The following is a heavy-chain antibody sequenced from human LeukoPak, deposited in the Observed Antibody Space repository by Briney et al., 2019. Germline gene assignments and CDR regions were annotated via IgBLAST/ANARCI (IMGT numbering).Heavy chain of an antibody. V-gene: IGHV4-34*01. CDR1: GGSFSGYY. D-gene: IGHD6-13*01. J-gene: IGHJ5*02. Sequence: SETLSLTCAVYGGSFSGYYWSWIRQPPGKGLEWIGEINHSGSTNYNPSLKSRVTISVDTSKNQFSLKLSSVTAADTAVYYCARVSTTCRRPIALDPWGQGTLVTVSS. CDR3: ARVSTTCRRPIALDP. CDR2: INHSGST.